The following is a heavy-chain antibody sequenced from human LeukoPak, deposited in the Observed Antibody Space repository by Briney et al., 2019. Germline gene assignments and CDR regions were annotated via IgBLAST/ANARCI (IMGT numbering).Heavy chain of an antibody. D-gene: IGHD2-15*01. V-gene: IGHV3-23*01. CDR1: GFTFSSYA. CDR3: AKSSSDPVYYFDY. J-gene: IGHJ4*02. CDR2: ISSSSSYI. Sequence: GGSLRLSCAASGFTFSSYAMSWVRQAPGKGLEWVSSISSSSSYIYYADSVKGRFTISRDNSKNTLYLQMNSLRAEDTAVYYCAKSSSDPVYYFDYWGQGTLVTVSS.